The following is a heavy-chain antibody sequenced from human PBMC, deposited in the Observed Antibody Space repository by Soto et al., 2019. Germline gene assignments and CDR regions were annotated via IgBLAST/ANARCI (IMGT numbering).Heavy chain of an antibody. V-gene: IGHV6-1*01. J-gene: IGHJ5*02. CDR3: ARDRPDIVVVPADPRTSGFDP. Sequence: SQTLSLTCAISGDSVSSNSAAWNWIRQSPSRGLEWLGRTYYRSKWYNDYAVSVKSRITIHPDTSKNQFSLQLNSVTPEDTAVYYCARDRPDIVVVPADPRTSGFDPWGQGTLVTVSS. CDR2: TYYRSKWYN. D-gene: IGHD2-2*01. CDR1: GDSVSSNSAA.